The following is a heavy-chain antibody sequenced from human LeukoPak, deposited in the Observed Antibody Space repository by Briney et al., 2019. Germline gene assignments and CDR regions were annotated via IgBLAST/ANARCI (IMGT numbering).Heavy chain of an antibody. J-gene: IGHJ4*02. D-gene: IGHD5-12*01. Sequence: PGGSLTLSCAAAGFTFNTYSMNWVRQAPGKGLEWVSYISSSSTNIYYADSMRGRFTISRDNSKNTLYLQMNGLRAEDTAVYYCAKDRFGPNGYAGLYFDYWGQGTLVTASS. CDR2: ISSSSTNI. CDR1: GFTFNTYS. V-gene: IGHV3-48*01. CDR3: AKDRFGPNGYAGLYFDY.